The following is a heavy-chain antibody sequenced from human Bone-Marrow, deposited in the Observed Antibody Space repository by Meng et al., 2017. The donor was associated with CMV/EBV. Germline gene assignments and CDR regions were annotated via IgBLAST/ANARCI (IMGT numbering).Heavy chain of an antibody. Sequence: VQLGRTAAEVKKPGSSVKGSCKASGGTFGSYAISWVRQAPGQGLEWMGGIIPIFGTANYAQKFQGRVTITADESTSTAYMELSSLRSEDTAVYYCARGPIWDIVLMVYASFDYWGQGTLVTVSS. CDR2: IIPIFGTA. CDR1: GGTFGSYA. J-gene: IGHJ4*02. V-gene: IGHV1-69*12. D-gene: IGHD2-8*01. CDR3: ARGPIWDIVLMVYASFDY.